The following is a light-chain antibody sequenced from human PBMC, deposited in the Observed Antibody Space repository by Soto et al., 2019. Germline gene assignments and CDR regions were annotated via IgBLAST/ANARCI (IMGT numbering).Light chain of an antibody. CDR2: DAS. Sequence: AIQLTQSPSSLSASVGDRVTITCRLSQDISRALVWYQQKPGRAPRLLIYDASTLESGVPSRFSGSGSGTDFILTLSSLQPEDFATYYCQQSYSCPCTFGPGTKVDLK. CDR1: QDISRA. V-gene: IGKV1-13*02. J-gene: IGKJ3*01. CDR3: QQSYSCPCT.